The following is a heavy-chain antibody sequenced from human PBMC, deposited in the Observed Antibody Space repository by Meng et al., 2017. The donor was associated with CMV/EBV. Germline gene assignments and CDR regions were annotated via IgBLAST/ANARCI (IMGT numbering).Heavy chain of an antibody. J-gene: IGHJ6*02. V-gene: IGHV1-8*03. D-gene: IGHD3-10*01. CDR1: GYTFTSYD. Sequence: ASVKVSCKASGYTFTSYDINWVRQATGQGLEWMGWMNPNSGNTGYAQKFQGRVTITRNTSISTAYMELSSLRSEDTAVYYCARAWGGETRIGDYYGMDVWGQGTTVTVSS. CDR3: ARAWGGETRIGDYYGMDV. CDR2: MNPNSGNT.